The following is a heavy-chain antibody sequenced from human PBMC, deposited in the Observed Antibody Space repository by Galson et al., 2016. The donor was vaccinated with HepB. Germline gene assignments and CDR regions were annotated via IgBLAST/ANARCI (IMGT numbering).Heavy chain of an antibody. D-gene: IGHD6-19*01. V-gene: IGHV5-10-1*01. CDR3: ARLLAGRAGAY. CDR1: GYSFSSYW. J-gene: IGHJ4*02. Sequence: QSGAEVKKPGESLRISCKGSGYSFSSYWINWVRQMPGKGLEWKGRIDPSDSYTNYSPSFQGHVTISTDRSVSTVYLQWSSLRASDTAMYYCARLLAGRAGAYWGQGTLVTVSS. CDR2: IDPSDSYT.